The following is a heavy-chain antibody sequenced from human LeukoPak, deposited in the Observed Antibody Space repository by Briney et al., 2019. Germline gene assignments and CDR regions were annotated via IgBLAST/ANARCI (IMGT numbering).Heavy chain of an antibody. V-gene: IGHV4-4*02. CDR1: GYSISSGYW. D-gene: IGHD4-17*01. J-gene: IGHJ4*02. Sequence: SETLSLTCAVSGYSISSGYWWSWVRQPPGKGLEWIGEVHHSGRTNYNPSLKSRVTMSVGKSKNQFSLKLTSVTAADTAVYYCARNGDYSADSWGQGTLLTVSP. CDR2: VHHSGRT. CDR3: ARNGDYSADS.